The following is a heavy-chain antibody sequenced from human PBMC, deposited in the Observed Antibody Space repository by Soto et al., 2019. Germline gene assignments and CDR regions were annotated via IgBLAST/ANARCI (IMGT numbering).Heavy chain of an antibody. Sequence: QVQLVQSGAEVRKPGASVTVSCRSSGDSFNDYYIHWVRQAPGQGFEWMGWINPNGGVTKYAQKFQGWVSMTRDTYIRTDYMELRRLSSDDTAVYYCARGSGGATAALDYYYFYMDVWGTGTTVTVSS. CDR3: ARGSGGATAALDYYYFYMDV. V-gene: IGHV1-2*04. CDR1: GDSFNDYY. CDR2: INPNGGVT. J-gene: IGHJ6*03. D-gene: IGHD5-12*01.